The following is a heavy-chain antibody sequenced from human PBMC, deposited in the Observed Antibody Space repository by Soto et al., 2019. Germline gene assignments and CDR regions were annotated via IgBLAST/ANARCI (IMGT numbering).Heavy chain of an antibody. Sequence: ASVKVSCKASGYDFTDHYIHWVRQAPGQGLEWMGIISPDGGSTRYSQQFQARITMTRDTSTSTVYMELRRLRSEDTAVYYCARAPRGGGIIVITSAQIDYWGQGTLVTVSS. D-gene: IGHD3-3*02. CDR1: GYDFTDHY. J-gene: IGHJ4*02. V-gene: IGHV1-46*01. CDR3: ARAPRGGGIIVITSAQIDY. CDR2: ISPDGGST.